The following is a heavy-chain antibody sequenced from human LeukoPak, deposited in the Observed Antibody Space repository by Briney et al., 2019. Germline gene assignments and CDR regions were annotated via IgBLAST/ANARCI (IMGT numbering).Heavy chain of an antibody. CDR3: AKRASAMIVVVISARYWYFDL. CDR2: ISGSGGST. D-gene: IGHD3-22*01. CDR1: GFTFSSYA. V-gene: IGHV3-23*01. J-gene: IGHJ2*01. Sequence: GGSLRLSCAASGFTFSSYAMSWVRQAPGKGLEWVSAISGSGGSTYYADSVKGRFTISRDNSKNTLYLQMNSLRAEDTAVYYCAKRASAMIVVVISARYWYFDLWGRGTLVTVSS.